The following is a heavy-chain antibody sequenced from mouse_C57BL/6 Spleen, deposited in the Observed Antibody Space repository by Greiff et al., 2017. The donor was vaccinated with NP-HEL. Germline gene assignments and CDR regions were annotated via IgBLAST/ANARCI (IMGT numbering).Heavy chain of an antibody. J-gene: IGHJ3*01. CDR3: ARGCYLGAWFAY. V-gene: IGHV1-22*01. CDR2: INPNNGGT. CDR1: GYTFTDYN. Sequence: EVQLQQSGPELVKPGASVKMSCKASGYTFTDYNMHWVKQSHGKSLEWIGYINPNNGGTSYNQKFKGKATLTVNKSSSTAYMELRSLKSEDSAVYYCARGCYLGAWFAYWGQGTLVTVSA. D-gene: IGHD5-5*01.